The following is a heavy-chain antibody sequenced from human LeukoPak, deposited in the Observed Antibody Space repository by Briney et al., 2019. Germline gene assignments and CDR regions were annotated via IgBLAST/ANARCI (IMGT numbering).Heavy chain of an antibody. Sequence: GGSLRLSCAASGFTVSSNYMSWVRQAPGKGLEWVSSISSSSSYIYYGDSVKGRFTISRDNAKDSLYLQMNSLRAEDTAVYYCARDYEIYWGQGTLVTVSS. CDR2: ISSSSSYI. CDR3: ARDYEIY. CDR1: GFTVSSNY. D-gene: IGHD5-12*01. V-gene: IGHV3-21*01. J-gene: IGHJ4*02.